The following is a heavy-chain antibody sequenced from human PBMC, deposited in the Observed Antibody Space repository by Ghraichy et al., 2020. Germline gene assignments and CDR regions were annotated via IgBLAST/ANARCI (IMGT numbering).Heavy chain of an antibody. D-gene: IGHD6-13*01. Sequence: SETLSLTCAVSGGSFSGYYWTWIRRPPGKGLEWIGEISHSGTTNYNPSLKSRVTVLVDASKNQFSLGVTSVTAADTAMYFCVRGRGAPAGQSWGDFYNYSNGMDIWGQGTTVTVSS. CDR1: GGSFSGYY. V-gene: IGHV4-34*01. CDR3: VRGRGAPAGQSWGDFYNYSNGMDI. J-gene: IGHJ6*02. CDR2: ISHSGTT.